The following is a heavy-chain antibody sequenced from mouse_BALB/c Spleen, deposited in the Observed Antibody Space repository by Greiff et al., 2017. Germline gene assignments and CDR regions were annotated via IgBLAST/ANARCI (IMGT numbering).Heavy chain of an antibody. CDR2: ISNGGGST. Sequence: LVESGGGLVQPGGSLKLSCAASGFTFSSYTMSWVRQTPEKRLEWVAYISNGGGSTYYPDTVKGRFTISRDNAKNTLYLQMSSLKSEDTAMYYCARHGGNYAWFAYWGQGTLVTVSA. CDR3: ARHGGNYAWFAY. D-gene: IGHD2-1*01. J-gene: IGHJ3*01. CDR1: GFTFSSYT. V-gene: IGHV5-12-2*01.